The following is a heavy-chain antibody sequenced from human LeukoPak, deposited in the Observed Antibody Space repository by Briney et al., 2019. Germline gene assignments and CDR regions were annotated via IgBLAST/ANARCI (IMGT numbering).Heavy chain of an antibody. CDR3: ARHNDCSSTSCYIDI. J-gene: IGHJ3*02. Sequence: GESLKISCKGSGYSYTSYWIGWVRQRPGKGLDWMGIIYPGDSDTRYSPSFQGQVTISADKSISTAYLQWSSLKASDTAMYYCARHNDCSSTSCYIDIWGQGTMVTVSS. CDR1: GYSYTSYW. D-gene: IGHD2-2*02. V-gene: IGHV5-51*01. CDR2: IYPGDSDT.